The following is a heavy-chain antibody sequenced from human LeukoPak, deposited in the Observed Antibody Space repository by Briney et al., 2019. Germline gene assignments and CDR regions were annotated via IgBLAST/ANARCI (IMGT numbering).Heavy chain of an antibody. J-gene: IGHJ3*02. V-gene: IGHV4-39*01. Sequence: SETLSLTCTVSGGSISPSSHYWGWVRQAPGKGPEWIGSRYYSGSTYYNPSLKSRVTISVDTSKSQFSLDLNSVTAADTAVYYCARHGAMRAAAAGAAFDIWGQGTMVTVSS. D-gene: IGHD4/OR15-4a*01. CDR3: ARHGAMRAAAAGAAFDI. CDR2: RYYSGST. CDR1: GGSISPSSHY.